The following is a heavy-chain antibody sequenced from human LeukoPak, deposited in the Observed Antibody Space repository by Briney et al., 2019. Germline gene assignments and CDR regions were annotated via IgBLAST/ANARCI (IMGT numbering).Heavy chain of an antibody. J-gene: IGHJ6*02. CDR1: GFTFSDYY. CDR3: AREGPTTNGMDI. Sequence: SGGSLRLSCAASGFTFSDYYMSWIRQAPGKGLEWVSYISSSSSYTNYAGSVKGRFTISRDNAKNSLYLQMNSLRAEDTAVYYCAREGPTTNGMDIWGQGTTVTVSS. V-gene: IGHV3-11*06. CDR2: ISSSSSYT. D-gene: IGHD1-14*01.